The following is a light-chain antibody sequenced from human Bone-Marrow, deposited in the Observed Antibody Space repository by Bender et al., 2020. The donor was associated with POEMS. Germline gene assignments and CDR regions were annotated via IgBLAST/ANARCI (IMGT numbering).Light chain of an antibody. V-gene: IGLV2-23*01. CDR2: EGS. CDR3: CSYAGTYSWV. Sequence: QSALTQPASVSGSPGQSITISCTGTSSDVGSYNLVSWYQQHPGKAPKLMIYEGSERPSGVPDRFSGSKSGNTASLTISGLQAEDEADYYCCSYAGTYSWVFGGGTKLTVL. J-gene: IGLJ3*02. CDR1: SSDVGSYNL.